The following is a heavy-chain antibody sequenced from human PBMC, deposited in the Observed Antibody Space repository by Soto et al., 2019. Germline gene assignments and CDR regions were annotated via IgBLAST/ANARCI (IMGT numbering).Heavy chain of an antibody. D-gene: IGHD4-17*01. CDR2: IYWDDDK. CDR1: GFSLSTSGVG. CDR3: AHKHHGHDYGY. J-gene: IGHJ4*02. V-gene: IGHV2-5*02. Sequence: QITLKESGPTLVKPTQTLTLTCTFSGFSLSTSGVGVGWIRQPPGKALEWLALIYWDDDKRYSPSLKSRLTITKDTSKNQAVLTMTNMDPVDTATYHCAHKHHGHDYGYWGQGTLVTVSS.